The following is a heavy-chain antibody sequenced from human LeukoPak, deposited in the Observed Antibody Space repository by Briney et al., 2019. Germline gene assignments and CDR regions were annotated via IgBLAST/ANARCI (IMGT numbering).Heavy chain of an antibody. CDR3: ARVYGGGYDFRGAFDI. CDR1: GDSLSTYY. Sequence: SETLSLTCTVSGDSLSTYYWIWIRQPPGKGLDYIGYVYYTGSTNYNPSLKSRVTISVDTSKNQFSLKLSSVTAADTAVYYCARVYGGGYDFRGAFDIWGQGTMVTVSS. D-gene: IGHD5-12*01. CDR2: VYYTGST. J-gene: IGHJ3*02. V-gene: IGHV4-59*01.